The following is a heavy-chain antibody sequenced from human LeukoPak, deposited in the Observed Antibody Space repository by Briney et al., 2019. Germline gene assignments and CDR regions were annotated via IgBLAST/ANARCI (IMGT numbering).Heavy chain of an antibody. V-gene: IGHV4-28*05. CDR2: IYYSGSI. CDR1: GFSISSSNW. Sequence: PAETLSLTCAVSGFSISSSNWWGLIRPPPGQGLGWFCFIYYSGSIYYNPPLKSRVTMSVDTSKNQFSLKLSSVTAVDTAVYYCARSVCGGDCYEGGNGFDPWGQGTLVTVSS. D-gene: IGHD2-21*02. J-gene: IGHJ5*02. CDR3: ARSVCGGDCYEGGNGFDP.